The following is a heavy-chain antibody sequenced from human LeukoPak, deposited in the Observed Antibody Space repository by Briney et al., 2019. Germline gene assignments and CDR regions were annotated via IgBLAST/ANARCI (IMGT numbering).Heavy chain of an antibody. Sequence: GGSLRLSCAASGFTFSSYAMSWVRQAPGRGLEWVSAISGSGGSTYYADSVKGRFTISRDNSKNTLYLQMNSLRAQDTAVYYCAKDGDECSDWFHYWRQGTPVTVSS. CDR1: GFTFSSYA. J-gene: IGHJ4*02. CDR2: ISGSGGST. D-gene: IGHD6-19*01. V-gene: IGHV3-23*01. CDR3: AKDGDECSDWFHY.